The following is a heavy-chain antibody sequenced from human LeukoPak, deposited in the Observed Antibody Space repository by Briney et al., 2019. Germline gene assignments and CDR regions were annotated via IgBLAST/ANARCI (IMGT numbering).Heavy chain of an antibody. D-gene: IGHD6-13*01. CDR1: GFIFSSYE. CDR3: ARGEGIAAASDY. Sequence: GGSLRLSCAASGFIFSSYEMNWVRQAPGKGLEWVSYISSSGSTIYYADSVKGRFTISRDNAKNSLYLQMNSLRAEDTAVYYCARGEGIAAASDYWGQGTLVTVSS. CDR2: ISSSGSTI. V-gene: IGHV3-48*03. J-gene: IGHJ4*02.